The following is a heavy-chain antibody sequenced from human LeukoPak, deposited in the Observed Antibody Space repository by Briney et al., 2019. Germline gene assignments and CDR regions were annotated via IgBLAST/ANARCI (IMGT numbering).Heavy chain of an antibody. J-gene: IGHJ5*02. V-gene: IGHV1-2*02. CDR3: ARGWQINSSGGFVDP. Sequence: ASMRVPCKASGYTFSDYYIHWIRQAPGPGLEWMGLINPKNGDTNFAQTFQGRVTMTRDTSITTAYMGLSRLSSDDTAVYYCARGWQINSSGGFVDPWGQGTLVTVSS. CDR1: GYTFSDYY. CDR2: INPKNGDT. D-gene: IGHD6-6*01.